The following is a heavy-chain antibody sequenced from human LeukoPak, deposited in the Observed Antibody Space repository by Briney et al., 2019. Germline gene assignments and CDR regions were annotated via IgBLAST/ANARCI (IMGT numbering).Heavy chain of an antibody. Sequence: SETLSLTCTVSGGSVSSGSYYWNWIRQPPGKGLEWIGYIYYSGSTNYNPSLKSRVTISVDTSKNQFSLKLSSVTAADTAVYYCARGRRTTVGYFDLWGRGTLVTVSS. V-gene: IGHV4-61*01. CDR3: ARGRRTTVGYFDL. J-gene: IGHJ2*01. D-gene: IGHD4-23*01. CDR2: IYYSGST. CDR1: GGSVSSGSYY.